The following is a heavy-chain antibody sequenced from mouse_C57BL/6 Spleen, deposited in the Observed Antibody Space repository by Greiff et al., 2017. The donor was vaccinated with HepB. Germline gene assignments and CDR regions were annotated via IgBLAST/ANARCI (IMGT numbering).Heavy chain of an antibody. CDR3: ARWGIYYDYDEVY. J-gene: IGHJ2*01. CDR2: IDPSDSYT. V-gene: IGHV1-69*01. D-gene: IGHD2-4*01. Sequence: QVQLQQPGAELVMPGASVKLSCKASGYTFTSYWMHWVKQRPGQGLEWIGEIDPSDSYTNYNQKFKGKSTLTVDKSSSTAYMQLSSLTSEDSAVYYCARWGIYYDYDEVYWGQGPTLTVSS. CDR1: GYTFTSYW.